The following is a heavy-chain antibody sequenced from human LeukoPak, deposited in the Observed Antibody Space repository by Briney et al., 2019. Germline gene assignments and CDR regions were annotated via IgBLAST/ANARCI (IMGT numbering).Heavy chain of an antibody. D-gene: IGHD1-1*01. CDR2: IYYSGST. J-gene: IGHJ5*02. CDR3: ATQQTGNWFDP. CDR1: GGSISSYY. Sequence: SETLSLTCTVSGGSISSYYWSWIRQPPGKGLEWIGYIYYSGSTNYNPSLKSRVTISVDTSKNQFSLKLSSVTAADTAVYYCATQQTGNWFDPWGQGTLVTVSS. V-gene: IGHV4-59*08.